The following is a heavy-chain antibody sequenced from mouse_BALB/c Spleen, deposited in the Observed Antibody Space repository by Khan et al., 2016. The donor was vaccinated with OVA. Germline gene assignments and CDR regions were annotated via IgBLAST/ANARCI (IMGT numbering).Heavy chain of an antibody. V-gene: IGHV5-9-3*01. CDR1: GFTFSTFV. J-gene: IGHJ3*01. CDR2: ISSAGTYT. CDR3: ATGNYGWFAY. Sequence: EVQLQESGGDLVKTGGSRKLSCAASGFTFSTFVMSWVRQTPETRLEWVATISSAGTYTYYLDSVKGRFTTSRANAKNTLYLQMNSLRSEDTARYCCATGNYGWFAYWGQGTLVTVSA. D-gene: IGHD1-1*02.